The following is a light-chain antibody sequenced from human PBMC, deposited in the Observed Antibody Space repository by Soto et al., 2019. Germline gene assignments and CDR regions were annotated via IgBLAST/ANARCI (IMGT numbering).Light chain of an antibody. CDR1: ESISSHY. Sequence: EVVLMQSPDTLSLSPGERATLSCRASESISSHYIAWYQHKPGQAPRLLIFGASTRATGIPVRFSGSWSGTDFTLTISRLEPEDFAMYYCQNFGDSPFAFGPGTKVDIK. J-gene: IGKJ3*01. CDR3: QNFGDSPFA. V-gene: IGKV3-20*01. CDR2: GAS.